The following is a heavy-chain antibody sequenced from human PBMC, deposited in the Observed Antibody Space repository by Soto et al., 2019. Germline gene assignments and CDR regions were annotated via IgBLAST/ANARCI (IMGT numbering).Heavy chain of an antibody. CDR1: GGTFSSYT. Sequence: QVQLVQSGAEVKKPGSSVKVSCKASGGTFSSYTISWVRQAPGQGLSWMGRIIPILGVASYAQKFQGRVMISGDKSTSTAYMELSSLRSEDTAVYYWAEDRCDYADYGGWFDPWGQGTLVTVSS. D-gene: IGHD4-17*01. CDR2: IIPILGVA. J-gene: IGHJ5*02. V-gene: IGHV1-69*02. CDR3: AEDRCDYADYGGWFDP.